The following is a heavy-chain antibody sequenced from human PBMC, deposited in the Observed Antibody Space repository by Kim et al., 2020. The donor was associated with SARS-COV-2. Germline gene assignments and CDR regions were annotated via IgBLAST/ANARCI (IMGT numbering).Heavy chain of an antibody. Sequence: GGSLRLSCAASGFIFSDYYMSWIRQAPGEGLEWVSYISSSSTYANYADSVKGRFTISRDNTKNSLYLQMNRLRADDTAVYYCARGGIAVAGTVDASDIWGQGTMVTVSS. CDR1: GFIFSDYY. V-gene: IGHV3-11*05. J-gene: IGHJ3*02. D-gene: IGHD6-19*01. CDR2: ISSSSTYA. CDR3: ARGGIAVAGTVDASDI.